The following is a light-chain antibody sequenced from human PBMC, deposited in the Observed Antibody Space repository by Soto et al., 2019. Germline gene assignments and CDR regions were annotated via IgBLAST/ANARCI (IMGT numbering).Light chain of an antibody. CDR3: QHYHCHTLT. CDR1: QTVSNY. J-gene: IGKJ3*01. V-gene: IGKV3-11*01. CDR2: DTS. Sequence: TPSTGTLSLSPRARATLSCRASQTVSNYVTWYQQKPGQAPRLLIYDTSKRAGGIPGRFSGRCARAYFTLTSTIQQADDVVFYCWQHYHCHTLTFGPGTKVDIK.